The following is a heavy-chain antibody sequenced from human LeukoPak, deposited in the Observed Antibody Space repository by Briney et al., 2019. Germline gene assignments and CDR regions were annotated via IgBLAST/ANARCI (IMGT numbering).Heavy chain of an antibody. V-gene: IGHV3-11*01. J-gene: IGHJ6*02. Sequence: AGRSLRPSCAPSGFTFSDYYMSWIRLAPGEGLEWVSYISRSGSTIYYAVSAKGRFTSSRDNDKTSLYLQMISLSGQDTDVYAVARDIAHNSSATGYDRPAYYYYGMDVWGQGTTVTVSS. D-gene: IGHD2-2*01. CDR1: GFTFSDYY. CDR2: ISRSGSTI. CDR3: ARDIAHNSSATGYDRPAYYYYGMDV.